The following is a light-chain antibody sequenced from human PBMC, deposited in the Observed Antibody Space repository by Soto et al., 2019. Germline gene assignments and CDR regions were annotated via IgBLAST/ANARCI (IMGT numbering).Light chain of an antibody. CDR2: DVS. J-gene: IGKJ5*01. Sequence: EIVLTQSPATLSLSPRERATLSCMAGQGVTTNFAWYQQKSGQSPRLLIYDVSIRATGVPARFSGTGSETDSTLTISGLQSEDSAVYFCQQYNNWPYSFGQGTRLEIK. CDR3: QQYNNWPYS. V-gene: IGKV3-15*01. CDR1: QGVTTN.